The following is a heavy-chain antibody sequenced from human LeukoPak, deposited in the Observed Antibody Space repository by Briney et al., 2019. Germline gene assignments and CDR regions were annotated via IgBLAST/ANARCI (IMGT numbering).Heavy chain of an antibody. V-gene: IGHV1-18*01. Sequence: ASVKVSCKASGFTFTSYAFTWVRQAPGQGLEWMGWISVYNGNTNYAQTLQGRVTMTTDTSTSTAYMELRSLRSDDTAVYYCARDGGDYRAFDIWGQGTMVTVSS. D-gene: IGHD2-21*01. J-gene: IGHJ3*02. CDR1: GFTFTSYA. CDR3: ARDGGDYRAFDI. CDR2: ISVYNGNT.